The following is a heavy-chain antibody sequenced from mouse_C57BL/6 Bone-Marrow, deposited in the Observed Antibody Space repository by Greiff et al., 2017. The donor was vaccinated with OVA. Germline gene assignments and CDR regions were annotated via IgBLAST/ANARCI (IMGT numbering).Heavy chain of an antibody. D-gene: IGHD1-1*01. CDR1: GYSITSDY. J-gene: IGHJ4*01. CDR3: ARALFYSGSSSYAMDY. V-gene: IGHV3-8*01. Sequence: DVMLVESGPGLAKPSQTLSLTCSVTGYSITSDYWNWIRKFPGNKLEYMGYISYSGSTYYNPSLKSRISITRDTSKNQYYLQLNSVTTEDTATYXCARALFYSGSSSYAMDYTGLENSETVS. CDR2: ISYSGST.